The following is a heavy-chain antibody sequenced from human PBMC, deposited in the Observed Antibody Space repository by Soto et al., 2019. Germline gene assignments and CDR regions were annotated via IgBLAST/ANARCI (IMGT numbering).Heavy chain of an antibody. J-gene: IGHJ5*02. CDR3: ASPQILRGWQNWLDP. Sequence: PSETLSLTCTVSGGSISSSSYYWGWIRQPPGKGLEWIGSIYYSGSTYYNPSLKSRVTISVYTSKNQFSLKLSSMTAADTAVYYCASPQILRGWQNWLDPWCQGTLVT. CDR1: GGSISSSSYY. CDR2: IYYSGST. D-gene: IGHD6-19*01. V-gene: IGHV4-39*01.